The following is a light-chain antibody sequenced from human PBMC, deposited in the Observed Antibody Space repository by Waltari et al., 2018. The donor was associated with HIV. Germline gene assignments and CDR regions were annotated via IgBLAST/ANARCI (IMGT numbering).Light chain of an antibody. CDR2: ASY. CDR3: QTYDSSLSGPV. CDR1: SSNIRSGYD. V-gene: IGLV1-40*01. Sequence: QSVLTQPPSVSGAPGQRVALPCTGSSSNIRSGYDIHCYQQLPGPAPKLLIYASYNRPSGVPDRFSGSKSGTSASLAITGLQAEDEADYYCQTYDSSLSGPVFGGGTKLTVL. J-gene: IGLJ2*01.